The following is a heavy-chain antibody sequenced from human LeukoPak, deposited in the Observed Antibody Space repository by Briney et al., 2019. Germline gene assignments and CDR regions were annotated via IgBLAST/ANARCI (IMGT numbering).Heavy chain of an antibody. V-gene: IGHV4-61*02. Sequence: SETLSLTCTVSGGSISSSSYYWSWIRQPAGKGLEWIGRIYTSGSTNYNPSLKSRVTMSVDTSKNQFSLKLSSVTAADTAVYYCASSRLRLGYFDYWGQGTLVTVSS. J-gene: IGHJ4*02. CDR3: ASSRLRLGYFDY. D-gene: IGHD2-15*01. CDR2: IYTSGST. CDR1: GGSISSSSYY.